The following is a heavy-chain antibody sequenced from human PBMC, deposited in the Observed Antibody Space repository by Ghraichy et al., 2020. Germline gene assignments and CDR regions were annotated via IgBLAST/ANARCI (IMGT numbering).Heavy chain of an antibody. D-gene: IGHD1-26*01. CDR3: AKDWGASPYYIDY. J-gene: IGHJ4*02. V-gene: IGHV3-30*02. CDR1: GFTFSSYG. CDR2: IHYDGSDK. Sequence: GGSLRLSCAASGFTFSSYGMHWVRQAPGKGLEWVAFIHYDGSDKYYADSVKGRFTISRDNSKNTLYLQMNSLRAEDTAVYYCAKDWGASPYYIDYWGQGTLVTVSS.